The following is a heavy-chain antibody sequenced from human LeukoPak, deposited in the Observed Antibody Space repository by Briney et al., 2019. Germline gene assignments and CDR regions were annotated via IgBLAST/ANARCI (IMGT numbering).Heavy chain of an antibody. V-gene: IGHV3-30*04. CDR1: GFTFSSYA. CDR3: ARGPDYGDYVY. D-gene: IGHD4-17*01. Sequence: GRSLRLSCAASGFTFSSYAMHWVRQAPRKGLEWVAVISYDGSNKYYADSVKGRFTISRDNSKNTLYLQMNSLRAEDTAVYYCARGPDYGDYVYWGQGTLVTVSS. CDR2: ISYDGSNK. J-gene: IGHJ4*02.